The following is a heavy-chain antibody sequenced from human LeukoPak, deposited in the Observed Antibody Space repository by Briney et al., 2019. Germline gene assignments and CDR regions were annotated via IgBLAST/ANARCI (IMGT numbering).Heavy chain of an antibody. CDR2: IVVGSGNT. CDR1: GFTFTSSA. J-gene: IGHJ4*02. D-gene: IGHD5-18*01. CDR3: AAWNVDTAMDPGDY. Sequence: PGTSVKVSCKASGFTFTSSAMQWVRQARGQRVEWIGWIVVGSGNTNYAQKFQERVTITRDMSTSTAYMELSSLRSEDTVVYYCAAWNVDTAMDPGDYWGQGTLVTVSS. V-gene: IGHV1-58*02.